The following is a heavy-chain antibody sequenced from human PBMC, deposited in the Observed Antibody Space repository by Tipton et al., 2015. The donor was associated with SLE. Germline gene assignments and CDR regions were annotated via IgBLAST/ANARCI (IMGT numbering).Heavy chain of an antibody. CDR1: GGSFSGYY. CDR3: ARGAGVVVPRDFDY. J-gene: IGHJ4*02. D-gene: IGHD2-2*01. Sequence: TLSLTCAVYGGSFSGYYWSWIRQPPGKGLEWIGEINHSGSTNYNPSLKSRVTISVDTSKNQFSLKLSSVTAADTAVYYCARGAGVVVPRDFDYWGQGTLVTVSS. V-gene: IGHV4-34*01. CDR2: INHSGST.